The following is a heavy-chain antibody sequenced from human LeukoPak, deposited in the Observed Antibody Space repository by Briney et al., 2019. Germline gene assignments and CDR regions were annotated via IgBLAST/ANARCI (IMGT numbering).Heavy chain of an antibody. CDR3: ARAGPPRLWFGELLV. J-gene: IGHJ4*02. CDR1: GVTFSSYT. Sequence: ARSLRLSCAASGVTFSSYTMHWVRQAPGKGLEWVAVISYDGSNQHYADSVKGRFTISRDNSDNTLFLQMNSLRVEDTAVYYCARAGPPRLWFGELLVWGQGTLVSVSS. CDR2: ISYDGSNQ. V-gene: IGHV3-30*04. D-gene: IGHD3-10*01.